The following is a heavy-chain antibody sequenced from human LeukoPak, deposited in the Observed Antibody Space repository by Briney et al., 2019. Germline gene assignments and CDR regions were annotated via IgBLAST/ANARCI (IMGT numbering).Heavy chain of an antibody. V-gene: IGHV1-69*05. CDR2: INPIFCTA. J-gene: IGHJ6*03. D-gene: IGHD3-3*01. Sequence: SVNVSCKASGGTFSSYAIRWVRQAPGQGLAWMGWINPIFCTANYAQKFQGRVTITTDESTSTAYMELSSLRSEATAVYSCASPSGPIFGVAPGYYYYMDVWGKRNTVTVSS. CDR1: GGTFSSYA. CDR3: ASPSGPIFGVAPGYYYYMDV.